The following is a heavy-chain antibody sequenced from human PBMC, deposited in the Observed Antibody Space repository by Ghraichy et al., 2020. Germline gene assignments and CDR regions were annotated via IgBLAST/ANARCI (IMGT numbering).Heavy chain of an antibody. Sequence: GGSLRLSCAASGLTFSSYWMHWVRQAPGKGLEWVSHIKTDGSTTNYADSVRGLFTISRDNAKNTLYLQMNSLRADDTAVYYCSTSPRADRGNYWGQGTLVTVSS. J-gene: IGHJ4*02. CDR1: GLTFSSYW. CDR3: STSPRADRGNY. D-gene: IGHD3-10*01. V-gene: IGHV3-74*01. CDR2: IKTDGSTT.